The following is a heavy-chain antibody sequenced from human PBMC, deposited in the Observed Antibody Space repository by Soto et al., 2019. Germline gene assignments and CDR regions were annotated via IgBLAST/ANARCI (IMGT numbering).Heavy chain of an antibody. D-gene: IGHD6-6*01. Sequence: SETLSLTCTVSGASITSLYYYWGWIRQPPGKGLEWIGSSYHSGSTYYAPSLMSRVAMSVDTSKNQFSLKLNSVTAADTAVYYCARRGWGSSSFFDYWGQGTLVTVSS. V-gene: IGHV4-39*01. CDR3: ARRGWGSSSFFDY. J-gene: IGHJ4*02. CDR1: GASITSLYYY. CDR2: SYHSGST.